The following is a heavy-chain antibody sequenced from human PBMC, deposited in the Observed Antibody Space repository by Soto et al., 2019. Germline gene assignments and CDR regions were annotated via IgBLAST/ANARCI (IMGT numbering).Heavy chain of an antibody. J-gene: IGHJ4*02. CDR1: GYTFTSYG. V-gene: IGHV1-18*01. D-gene: IGHD6-6*01. Sequence: QVQMVQSGPEVKKPGASVKVSCKTSGYTFTSYGVAWVRQAPGQGLEWMGWISTSKGDTTYAQKFQGRVTMTTDTSTSTAYMELRSLRSDDTAVYYYATRPPAFDFWGQGTLVTVSS. CDR3: ATRPPAFDF. CDR2: ISTSKGDT.